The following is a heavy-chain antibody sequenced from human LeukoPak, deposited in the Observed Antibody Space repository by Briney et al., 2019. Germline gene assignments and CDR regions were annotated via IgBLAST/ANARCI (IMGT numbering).Heavy chain of an antibody. Sequence: GGSLRLSCAASGFTFSSYAMHWVRQAPGKGLEWVAVISYDGSNKYYADSVKGRFTISRDNSKSTLYLQMNSLRAEDTAVYYCARGSTVTSEFDYWGQGTLVTVSS. D-gene: IGHD4-17*01. CDR2: ISYDGSNK. V-gene: IGHV3-30*04. CDR1: GFTFSSYA. J-gene: IGHJ4*02. CDR3: ARGSTVTSEFDY.